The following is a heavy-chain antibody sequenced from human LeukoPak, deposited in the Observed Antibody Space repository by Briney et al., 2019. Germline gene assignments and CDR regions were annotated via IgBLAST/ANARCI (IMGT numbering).Heavy chain of an antibody. CDR3: ARDGSYYYDSN. D-gene: IGHD3-22*01. CDR1: GYTFTGYC. V-gene: IGHV1-69*04. CDR2: IIPILGIA. Sequence: ASVKVSCKASGYTFTGYCMHWVRQAPGQGLEWMGRIIPILGIANYAQKFQGRVTITADKSTSTAYMELSSLRSEDTAVYYCARDGSYYYDSNWGQGTLVTVSS. J-gene: IGHJ4*02.